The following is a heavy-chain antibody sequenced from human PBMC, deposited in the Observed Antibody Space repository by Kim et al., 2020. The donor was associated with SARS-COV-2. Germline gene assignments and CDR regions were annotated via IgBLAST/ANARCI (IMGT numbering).Heavy chain of an antibody. D-gene: IGHD5-12*01. CDR3: ARRPFSGVSGSDKNYFD. CDR1: GFTFDNFA. J-gene: IGHJ4*01. CDR2: IGFDGNGK. V-gene: IGHV3-30*04. Sequence: GRSLRLSCAASGFTFDNFAMHWVRQAPGKGLEWVAVIGFDGNGKYYADSVRGRFTISRDNSRNMVYLQMNSLRGEDMAVYYCARRPFSGVSGSDKNYFD.